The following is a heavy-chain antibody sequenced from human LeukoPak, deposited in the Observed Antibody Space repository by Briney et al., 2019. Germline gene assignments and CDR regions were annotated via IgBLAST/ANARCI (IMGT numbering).Heavy chain of an antibody. CDR2: ISSSSSYI. CDR1: GFTFSSYS. Sequence: GGSLRLSCAASGFTFSSYSMNWVRQAPGKGLEWVSSISSSSSYIYYADSVKGRFTISRDNAKNSLYLQMNSLRAEDTAVYYCARAPATPYSSSWAPDYYYYGMDVWGQGTTVTVSS. CDR3: ARAPATPYSSSWAPDYYYYGMDV. J-gene: IGHJ6*02. D-gene: IGHD6-13*01. V-gene: IGHV3-21*01.